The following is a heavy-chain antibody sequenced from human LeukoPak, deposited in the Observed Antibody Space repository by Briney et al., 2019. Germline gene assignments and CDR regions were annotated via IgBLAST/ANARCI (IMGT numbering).Heavy chain of an antibody. Sequence: SETLSLTCAVYGGSFSSYYWSWIRQPPGKGLEWIGEINHSGSTNYNPSLRSRVTISIDKSENQFSLKLNSVTAADTAVYYCARHGGHYQSDDWGQGTLVTVSS. J-gene: IGHJ4*02. CDR3: ARHGGHYQSDD. CDR1: GGSFSSYY. V-gene: IGHV4-34*01. D-gene: IGHD2-21*01. CDR2: INHSGST.